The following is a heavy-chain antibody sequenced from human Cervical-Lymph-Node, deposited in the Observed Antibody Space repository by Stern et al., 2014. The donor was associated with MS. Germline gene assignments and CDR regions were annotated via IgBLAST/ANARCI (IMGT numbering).Heavy chain of an antibody. D-gene: IGHD3-9*01. CDR3: ARGQVDYDILTGYYNFDY. V-gene: IGHV1-46*01. CDR1: GYTFTSYY. Sequence: QVQLVQSGAEVKKPGASVKGSCKASGYTFTSYYMHWVRQAPGQGLEWLGIINPSGGSTRYAHKFQGRVTMTRDTSTSTVYMELSSLRSEDTAVYYCARGQVDYDILTGYYNFDYWGQGTLVTVSS. J-gene: IGHJ4*02. CDR2: INPSGGST.